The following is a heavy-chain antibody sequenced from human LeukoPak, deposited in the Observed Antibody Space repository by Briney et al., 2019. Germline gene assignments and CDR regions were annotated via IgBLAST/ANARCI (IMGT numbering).Heavy chain of an antibody. Sequence: SETLSLTCTVSGGSISSYYWSWIRQPPGKGLEWIGQIYYSGSTNYNPSLKSRVTISVDTSKNQFSLNLSSVTAADTALYYCVRGFTLFDPWGQGTLVTVSS. CDR2: IYYSGST. V-gene: IGHV4-59*01. J-gene: IGHJ5*02. D-gene: IGHD2/OR15-2a*01. CDR3: VRGFTLFDP. CDR1: GGSISSYY.